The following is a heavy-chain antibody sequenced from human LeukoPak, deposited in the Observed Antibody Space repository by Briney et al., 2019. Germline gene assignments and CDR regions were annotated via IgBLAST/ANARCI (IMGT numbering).Heavy chain of an antibody. CDR1: GYTFTGYY. J-gene: IGHJ5*02. Sequence: ASVKVSCKASGYTFTGYYMHWVRQAPGQGLEWMGWINPNSGGTNYAQKLQGRVTMTTDTSTSTAYMELRSLRSDDTAVYYCARGRLRFLGPFDPWGQGTLVTVSS. CDR3: ARGRLRFLGPFDP. CDR2: INPNSGGT. D-gene: IGHD3-3*01. V-gene: IGHV1-2*02.